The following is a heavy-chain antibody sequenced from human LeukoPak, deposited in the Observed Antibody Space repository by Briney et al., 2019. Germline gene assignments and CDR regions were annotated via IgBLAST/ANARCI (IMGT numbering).Heavy chain of an antibody. CDR3: ARESGSPYYYMDV. CDR2: IYYSGST. CDR1: GGSISSHY. Sequence: SETLSLTCTVSGGSISSHYWSWIRQPPGKGLEWIGYIYYSGSTNYNPSLKSRVTISVDTSKNQFSLKLSSVTAADTAVYYCARESGSPYYYMDVWGKGTTVTVSS. V-gene: IGHV4-59*11. J-gene: IGHJ6*03.